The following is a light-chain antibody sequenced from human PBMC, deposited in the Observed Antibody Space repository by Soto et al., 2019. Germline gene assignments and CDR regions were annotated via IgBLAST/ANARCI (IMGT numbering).Light chain of an antibody. J-gene: IGLJ1*01. V-gene: IGLV2-14*01. CDR3: SSYTGSSTFV. Sequence: QSALTQPASVSGSPGQSITISCTGTISDVGGYNYVSWYQQLPGKAPKLMIYDVNNRPSGVSNRFSGSKSGNTASLTISGLQAEDEADYYCSSYTGSSTFVFGTGTKVTVL. CDR1: ISDVGGYNY. CDR2: DVN.